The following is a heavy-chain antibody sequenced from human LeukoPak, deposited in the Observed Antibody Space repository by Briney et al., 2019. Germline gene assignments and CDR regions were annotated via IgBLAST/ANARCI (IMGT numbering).Heavy chain of an antibody. CDR1: GYTFTDYY. CDR3: ARDLGFCSGGNCLDWFDP. J-gene: IGHJ5*02. Sequence: ASVRVSCKASGYTFTDYYMHWVRQAPGQGLEWMGWINPNSGGTNYAQKFQGRVTMTRDTSISTAYMELSSLRSDDTAVYYCARDLGFCSGGNCLDWFDPWGQGTLVIVSS. V-gene: IGHV1-2*02. D-gene: IGHD2-15*01. CDR2: INPNSGGT.